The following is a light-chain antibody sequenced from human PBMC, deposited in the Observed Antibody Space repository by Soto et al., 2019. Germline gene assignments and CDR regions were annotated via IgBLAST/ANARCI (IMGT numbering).Light chain of an antibody. J-gene: IGLJ1*01. CDR3: QSYDNTLSARYV. CDR2: EVT. Sequence: QSALTQPPSASGSPGQSVTIPCTGTNSDIGEYNYVSWYQQHPGKVPKLLIYEVTKRPPGVPDRFSGSKSGTSASLAITGLQADDEGDYYCQSYDNTLSARYVFGTGTKVTVL. V-gene: IGLV2-8*01. CDR1: NSDIGEYNY.